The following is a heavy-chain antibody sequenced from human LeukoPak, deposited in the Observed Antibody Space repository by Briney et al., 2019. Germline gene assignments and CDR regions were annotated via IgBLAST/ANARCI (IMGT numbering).Heavy chain of an antibody. CDR1: GYTFTSYG. CDR3: ARDQYRYCSGGSCSSTSDY. V-gene: IGHV1-18*01. J-gene: IGHJ4*02. Sequence: ASVKVSCKASGYTFTSYGISWVRQAPGQGLEWMGWISAYNGNTNYAQKLQGRVTMTTDTSTSTAYMELRSLRSDDTAVYYCARDQYRYCSGGSCSSTSDYWGQGTLVTVSP. CDR2: ISAYNGNT. D-gene: IGHD2-15*01.